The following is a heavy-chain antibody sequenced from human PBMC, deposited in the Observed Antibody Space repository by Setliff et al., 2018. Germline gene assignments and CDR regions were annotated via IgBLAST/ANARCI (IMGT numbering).Heavy chain of an antibody. CDR2: IGTAGDT. J-gene: IGHJ6*03. CDR3: ARHTPGYYYMDV. D-gene: IGHD2-15*01. Sequence: LRLSCAASGFTFSSYDMHWVRQATGKGLEWVSAIGTAGDTYYPGSVKGRFTISRENAKNSLYLQMNSLRAGDTAVYYCARHTPGYYYMDVWGKGTTVTVSS. CDR1: GFTFSSYD. V-gene: IGHV3-13*01.